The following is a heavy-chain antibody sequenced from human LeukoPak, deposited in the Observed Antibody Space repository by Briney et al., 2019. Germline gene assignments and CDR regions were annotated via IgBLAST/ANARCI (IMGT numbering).Heavy chain of an antibody. D-gene: IGHD2-21*01. CDR2: IKQGGSEK. CDR1: GFTFSSYW. V-gene: IGHV3-7*01. CDR3: AREFVVVIATDAFDI. J-gene: IGHJ3*02. Sequence: PGGSLRLSCAASGFTFSSYWMIWVRQAPGKGLEWVANIKQGGSEKYYVDSVKGRFTISRDNAKNSLYLQMNSLRAEDTAVYYCAREFVVVIATDAFDIWGQGTMVTVSS.